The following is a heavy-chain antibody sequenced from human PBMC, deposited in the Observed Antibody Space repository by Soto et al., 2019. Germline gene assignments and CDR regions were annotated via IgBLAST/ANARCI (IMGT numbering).Heavy chain of an antibody. V-gene: IGHV4-59*01. J-gene: IGHJ4*02. D-gene: IGHD6-13*01. CDR2: IYYSGST. CDR1: GGSISSYY. CDR3: ARGPWVFSDY. Sequence: SETLSLTCTVSGGSISSYYWSWIRQPPGKGLEWIGYIYYSGSTNYNPSLKSRVTISVDTSKNQFSLKLSSVTAADTAVYYCARGPWVFSDYWGQGTLVTVS.